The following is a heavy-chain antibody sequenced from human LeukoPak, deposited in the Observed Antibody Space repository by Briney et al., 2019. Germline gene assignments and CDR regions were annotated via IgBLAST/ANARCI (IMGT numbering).Heavy chain of an antibody. CDR3: AGQSIAVAGTGDDYFDY. Sequence: SVKVSCKASGGTFSSYAISWVRQAPGQGLEWMGRIIPILGIANYAQKFQGRVTITADKSTSTAYMELSSLRSEDTAVYYCAGQSIAVAGTGDDYFDYWGQGTLVTVSS. J-gene: IGHJ4*02. D-gene: IGHD6-19*01. CDR2: IIPILGIA. CDR1: GGTFSSYA. V-gene: IGHV1-69*04.